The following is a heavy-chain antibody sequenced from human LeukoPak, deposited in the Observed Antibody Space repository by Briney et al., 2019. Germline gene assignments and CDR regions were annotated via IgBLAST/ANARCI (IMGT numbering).Heavy chain of an antibody. CDR3: AKDATPRNSIWEHFDS. Sequence: GGSLTLFCVASGFTFTIHDRSCLRQATGKGVEWFSSVGGGNDIHYAESLKGRFTRSRDDAKNTVYLKMNSLRAEDTAMHFCAKDATPRNSIWEHFDSWGQGTLVTVSS. CDR2: VGGGNDI. J-gene: IGHJ4*02. CDR1: GFTFTIHD. V-gene: IGHV3-23*01. D-gene: IGHD1-26*01.